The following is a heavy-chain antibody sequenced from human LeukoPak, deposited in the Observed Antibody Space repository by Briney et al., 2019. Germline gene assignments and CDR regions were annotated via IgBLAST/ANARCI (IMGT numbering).Heavy chain of an antibody. V-gene: IGHV1-69*05. CDR3: ARDLVVATGRPQPIDY. CDR2: IIPIFGTA. Sequence: ASVKVSCKASGGTFSSYAISWVRQAPGQGLEWMGGIIPIFGTANYAQKFQGRVTVTRDTSASTAYMELSSLKSEDTALYYCARDLVVATGRPQPIDYWGQGTLVTVSS. D-gene: IGHD2-15*01. J-gene: IGHJ4*02. CDR1: GGTFSSYA.